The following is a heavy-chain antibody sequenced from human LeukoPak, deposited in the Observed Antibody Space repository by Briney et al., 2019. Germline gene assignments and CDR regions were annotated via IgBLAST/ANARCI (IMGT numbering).Heavy chain of an antibody. Sequence: GASVKVSCKASGYTFTGYYIHWVRQVPGQGLEWMGWINPNSGGTNYAQKFQGRVTMTRDASISTAYMELNRLRSDDTAVYYCARDQHPSFYYYYGMDVWGQGTTVTVSS. CDR1: GYTFTGYY. V-gene: IGHV1-2*02. D-gene: IGHD3-10*01. J-gene: IGHJ6*02. CDR3: ARDQHPSFYYYYGMDV. CDR2: INPNSGGT.